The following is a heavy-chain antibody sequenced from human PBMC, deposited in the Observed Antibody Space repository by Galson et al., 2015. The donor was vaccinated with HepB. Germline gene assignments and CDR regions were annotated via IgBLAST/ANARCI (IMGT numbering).Heavy chain of an antibody. J-gene: IGHJ6*02. D-gene: IGHD2-15*01. V-gene: IGHV3-21*06. Sequence: SLRLSCAASGLTFSDYSMNWARQAPGKGLEWVSSISSSSNYIYYADSVRGRFTTSRDNAKNSLCLQMDSLRAEDTAMYYCARVDCSGAACQGFGMDVWGQGTAVTVSS. CDR3: ARVDCSGAACQGFGMDV. CDR2: ISSSSNYI. CDR1: GLTFSDYS.